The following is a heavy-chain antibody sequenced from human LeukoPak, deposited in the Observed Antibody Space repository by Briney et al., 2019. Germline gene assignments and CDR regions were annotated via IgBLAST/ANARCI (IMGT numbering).Heavy chain of an antibody. CDR1: GFTFSSYG. V-gene: IGHV3-33*01. CDR2: IWYDGSNK. D-gene: IGHD3-10*01. CDR3: ARGTMVRGGGMDV. J-gene: IGHJ6*02. Sequence: GGSLRLSCAASGFTFSSYGMHWVRQAPGKGLEWVAVIWYDGSNKYYADSVKGRFTISRDNSKNTLYLQMNSLRAEDTAVYYCARGTMVRGGGMDVWGQGTTVTVSS.